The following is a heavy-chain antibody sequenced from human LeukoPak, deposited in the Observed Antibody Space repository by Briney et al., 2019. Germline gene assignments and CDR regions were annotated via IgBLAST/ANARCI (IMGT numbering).Heavy chain of an antibody. CDR1: GGSISSYY. D-gene: IGHD3-10*01. J-gene: IGHJ3*02. CDR3: ARGGNYGSFAFDI. V-gene: IGHV4-4*07. CDR2: IYSSGST. Sequence: KPSETLSLTCTVSGGSISSYYWSWIRQPAGKGLEWIGRIYSSGSTNYNPSLKSRVTMSVDTSKNQFSLKLRSVTAADTAVYYCARGGNYGSFAFDIWGHGTMVTVSS.